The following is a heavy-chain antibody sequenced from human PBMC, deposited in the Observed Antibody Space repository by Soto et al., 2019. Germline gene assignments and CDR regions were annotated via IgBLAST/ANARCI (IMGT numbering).Heavy chain of an antibody. CDR3: ARDQRISMVRVNAFDI. J-gene: IGHJ3*02. CDR2: TYYRSKWYN. V-gene: IGHV6-1*01. Sequence: SQTLSLTCAISGDSVSSNSAAWNWIRQSPSRGLEWLGRTYYRSKWYNDYAVSVKSRITINPDTSKNQFSLQLNSVTPEDTAVYYCARDQRISMVRVNAFDIWGQGTMVTVSS. D-gene: IGHD3-10*01. CDR1: GDSVSSNSAA.